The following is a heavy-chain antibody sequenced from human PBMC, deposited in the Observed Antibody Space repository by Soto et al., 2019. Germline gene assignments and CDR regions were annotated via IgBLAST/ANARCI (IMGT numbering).Heavy chain of an antibody. Sequence: SETLSLTCTVSGGSINNNNYYWGWVRQPPGKGLEWIGSIHYSGSTFHNPSLKSRVTLSVDTSRNQFSLMLISVTAADTAVYFCARRPVSPCFDYWGQGSLVTVSS. CDR1: GGSINNNNYY. CDR3: ARRPVSPCFDY. J-gene: IGHJ4*02. CDR2: IHYSGST. V-gene: IGHV4-39*01.